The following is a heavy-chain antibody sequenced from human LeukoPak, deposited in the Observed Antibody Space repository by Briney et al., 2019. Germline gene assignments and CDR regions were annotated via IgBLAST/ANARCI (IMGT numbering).Heavy chain of an antibody. CDR1: GFTFSSYA. CDR3: ARRTGTTGEAFDY. D-gene: IGHD1-1*01. CDR2: ISGSGGST. J-gene: IGHJ4*02. Sequence: GGSLRLSCAASGFTFSSYAMSWVRQAPGKGLEWVSAISGSGGSTYYADSVKGRFTISRDNSKNTLYLQMNGLRAEDTAVYYCARRTGTTGEAFDYWGQGTQVTVSS. V-gene: IGHV3-23*01.